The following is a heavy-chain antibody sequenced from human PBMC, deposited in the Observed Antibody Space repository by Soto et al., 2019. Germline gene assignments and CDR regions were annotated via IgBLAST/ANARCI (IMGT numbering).Heavy chain of an antibody. CDR1: GGSISSGGYS. D-gene: IGHD4-17*01. CDR2: IYHSGST. J-gene: IGHJ4*02. V-gene: IGHV4-30-2*01. Sequence: SETLSLTCAVYGGSISSGGYSWSWIRQPPGKGLEWIGYIYHSGSTYYNPSLKSRVTISVDRSKNQFSLKLSSVTAADTAVYYCARASTTVTTLDYWGQGTLVTVSS. CDR3: ARASTTVTTLDY.